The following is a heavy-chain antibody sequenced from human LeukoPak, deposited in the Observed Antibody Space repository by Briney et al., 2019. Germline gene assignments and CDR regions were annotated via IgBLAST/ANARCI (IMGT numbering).Heavy chain of an antibody. CDR3: AKGDYGDYDDAFDI. CDR1: GFTVSSNY. Sequence: GGSLRLSCAASGFTVSSNYMSWVRQAPGKGLEWVSVIYSGGSTYYADSVKGRFTISRDNSKNTLYLQMNSLRAEDTAVYYCAKGDYGDYDDAFDIWGQGTMVTVSS. D-gene: IGHD4-17*01. J-gene: IGHJ3*02. V-gene: IGHV3-53*01. CDR2: IYSGGST.